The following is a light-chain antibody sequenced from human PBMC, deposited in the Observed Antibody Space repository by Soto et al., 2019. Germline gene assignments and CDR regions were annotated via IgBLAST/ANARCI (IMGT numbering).Light chain of an antibody. V-gene: IGLV2-8*01. Sequence: QSALTQPPSASGSPGQSVTISCTGTSSDVGAYNYVSWYQQHAGKAPKLVIYEVTKRPSGVPDRFFGSKSANTASLTGSGLQAEDEADYYCSSFASSNTWVFGGGTKLTVL. CDR3: SSFASSNTWV. CDR1: SSDVGAYNY. J-gene: IGLJ3*02. CDR2: EVT.